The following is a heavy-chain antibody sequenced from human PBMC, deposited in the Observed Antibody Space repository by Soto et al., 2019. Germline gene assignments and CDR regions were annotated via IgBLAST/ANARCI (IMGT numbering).Heavy chain of an antibody. D-gene: IGHD1-1*01. J-gene: IGHJ4*02. CDR3: AKSVYNWNDGFFDY. Sequence: PGGSLRLSCAASGFTFSSYAMSWVRQAPGKGLEWVSAISGSGGSTYYADSVKGRFTISRDNSKNTLYLQMSSLRAEDTAVYYSAKSVYNWNDGFFDYWGQGTLVTVSS. V-gene: IGHV3-23*01. CDR1: GFTFSSYA. CDR2: ISGSGGST.